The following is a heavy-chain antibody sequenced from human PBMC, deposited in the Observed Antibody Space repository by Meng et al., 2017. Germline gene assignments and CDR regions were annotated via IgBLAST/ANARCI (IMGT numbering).Heavy chain of an antibody. Sequence: GASLKISCAASGFIFSTYAMTWVRQAPGKGLEWVSAIGGGASYTYYADSVKGLCTISRDNSKDTLYLQMNSLRAEDTAVYYCAKFSSPFKSNYWTYDSFHIWGQGTMVTVSS. CDR3: AKFSSPFKSNYWTYDSFHI. V-gene: IGHV3-23*01. J-gene: IGHJ3*02. CDR1: GFIFSTYA. D-gene: IGHD5-24*01. CDR2: IGGGASYT.